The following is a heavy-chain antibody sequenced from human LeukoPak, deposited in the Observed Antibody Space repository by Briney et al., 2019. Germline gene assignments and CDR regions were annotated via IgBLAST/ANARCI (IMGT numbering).Heavy chain of an antibody. D-gene: IGHD3-22*01. CDR1: GYTFSSFS. Sequence: GGSLRLSCAASGYTFSSFSINWVRQAPGKGLEWVSSISVRSNYIYYADSVRGRFTISRDDARDSLYLQMNSLRAEDTAVYYCVRLRRNSDTSGYYYYYDFRGKGTLVTVSS. CDR3: VRLRRNSDTSGYYYYYDF. CDR2: ISVRSNYI. J-gene: IGHJ4*02. V-gene: IGHV3-21*01.